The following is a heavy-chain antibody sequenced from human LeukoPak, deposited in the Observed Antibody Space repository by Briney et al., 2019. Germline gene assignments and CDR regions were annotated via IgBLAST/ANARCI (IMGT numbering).Heavy chain of an antibody. CDR1: GFTFSSYR. J-gene: IGHJ4*02. CDR2: IKQDGSDK. CDR3: TRALYGGNSNFNY. V-gene: IGHV3-7*01. D-gene: IGHD4-23*01. Sequence: GSLRLSCAASGFTFSSYRMTWVRQAPGKGLEWVANIKQDGSDKYYVDSVKGRFTISRDNAKNSLFLQMNSLRAEDTAVYYCTRALYGGNSNFNYWGQGTLVTVSS.